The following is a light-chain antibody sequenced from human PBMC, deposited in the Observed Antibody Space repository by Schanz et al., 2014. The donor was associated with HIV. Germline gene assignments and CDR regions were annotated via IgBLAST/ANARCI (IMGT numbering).Light chain of an antibody. J-gene: IGLJ2*01. CDR3: SSYAGSNTVV. CDR1: SGDVGGYDY. V-gene: IGLV2-8*01. Sequence: QSALTHPPSASGSPGQSVTISCTGTSGDVGGYDYVSWYQQHPGKAPKLIISEVNKRPSGVPDRFSGSKSGNTSSLTVSGLPADDEADYYCSSYAGSNTVVFGGGTKLTVL. CDR2: EVN.